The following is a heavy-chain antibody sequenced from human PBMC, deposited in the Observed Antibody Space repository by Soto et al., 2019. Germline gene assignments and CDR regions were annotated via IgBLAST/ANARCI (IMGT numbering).Heavy chain of an antibody. V-gene: IGHV3-48*02. CDR1: GFTFSSYS. CDR3: ARDRVVVAATRGSWFDP. D-gene: IGHD2-15*01. CDR2: ISSSSSTI. Sequence: EVQLVESGGGLVQPGGSLRLSCAASGFTFSSYSMNWVRQAPGKGLEWVSYISSSSSTIYYADSVKGRFTISRDNAKNSLYLQINSLRDEDTAVYYCARDRVVVAATRGSWFDPWGQGTLVTVSS. J-gene: IGHJ5*02.